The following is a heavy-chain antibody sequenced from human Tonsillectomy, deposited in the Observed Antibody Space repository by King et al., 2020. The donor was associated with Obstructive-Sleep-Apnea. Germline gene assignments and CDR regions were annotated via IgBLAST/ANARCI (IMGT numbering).Heavy chain of an antibody. CDR1: GFNFNTYS. Sequence: VQLVESGGGLVRPGGSLRLSCVASGFNFNTYSMYWVRQAPGKALEWVSSIGSTSDYRYYADSMKGRFTISRDDAKNSLYLQMNSLRAEDTAVYYCAADGQFDYWGLGTLVIVSS. D-gene: IGHD5-24*01. CDR3: AADGQFDY. J-gene: IGHJ4*02. CDR2: IGSTSDYR. V-gene: IGHV3-21*06.